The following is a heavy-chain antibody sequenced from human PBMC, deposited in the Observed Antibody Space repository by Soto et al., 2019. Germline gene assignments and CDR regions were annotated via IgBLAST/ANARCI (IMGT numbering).Heavy chain of an antibody. V-gene: IGHV1-3*01. CDR1: GYTFPRYA. CDR3: ARRGALTSYFFGYYFDY. CDR2: INPANGNT. J-gene: IGHJ4*02. D-gene: IGHD3-9*01. Sequence: QVQLVQSGAEVKKPGASVKVSCKTSGYTFPRYALHWVRQAPGQRLEWMGWINPANGNTKYSQKSQGRVTFTRDTSASTDYRELSSLISEDTAVYYCARRGALTSYFFGYYFDYWGQGTLVNVSS.